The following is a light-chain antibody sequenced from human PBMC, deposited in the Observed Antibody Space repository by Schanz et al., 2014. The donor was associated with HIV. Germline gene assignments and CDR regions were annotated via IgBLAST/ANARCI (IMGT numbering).Light chain of an antibody. CDR2: GNS. V-gene: IGLV1-40*01. J-gene: IGLJ1*01. CDR3: CSYAGIFSPLYL. CDR1: SSNIGAGYH. Sequence: QSVLTQPPSVSGAPGQRVTISCTGSSSNIGAGYHVQWYQQLPGTAPKLLIYGNSNRPSGVSNRFSGSKSGNTASLTISGLQTEDESDYYCCSYAGIFSPLYLFGTGTKLTVL.